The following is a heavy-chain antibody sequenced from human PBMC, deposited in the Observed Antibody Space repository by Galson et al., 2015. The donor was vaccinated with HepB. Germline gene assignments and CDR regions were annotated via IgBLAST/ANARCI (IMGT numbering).Heavy chain of an antibody. Sequence: SLRLSCAASGFTFSSFTMHWVRQAPGKGLEWVAVISYDGSNKYYAGSVKGRFTISRDNSKNTLYLQMNSLRAEDTAVYYCVSPHCSGGTTCYWDYWGQGTLVTVSS. CDR3: VSPHCSGGTTCYWDY. J-gene: IGHJ4*02. V-gene: IGHV3-30-3*01. D-gene: IGHD2-15*01. CDR2: ISYDGSNK. CDR1: GFTFSSFT.